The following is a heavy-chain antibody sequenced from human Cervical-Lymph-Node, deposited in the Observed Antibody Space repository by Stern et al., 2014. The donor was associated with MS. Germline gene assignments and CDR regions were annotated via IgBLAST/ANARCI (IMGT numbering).Heavy chain of an antibody. CDR3: AKAGSSAGTEYYFEY. Sequence: VQLVESGGGVVQPGRSLRLSCEASGFSFSTSGMHWVRQAPGKGPVWVAIIAYDVSNKYYVDAVKGRFTISRDNAWNTVHLQMNSLRPEDSAVYYCAKAGSSAGTEYYFEYWGQGALVTVSS. CDR2: IAYDVSNK. D-gene: IGHD6-13*01. CDR1: GFSFSTSG. J-gene: IGHJ4*02. V-gene: IGHV3-30*18.